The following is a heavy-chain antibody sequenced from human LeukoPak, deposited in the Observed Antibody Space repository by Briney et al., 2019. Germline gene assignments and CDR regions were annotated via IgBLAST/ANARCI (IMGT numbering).Heavy chain of an antibody. CDR1: GFTFSSYS. V-gene: IGHV3-21*01. D-gene: IGHD3-16*01. CDR3: ARDSLQNYVWGSPPQAVDY. Sequence: GGSLRLSCAASGFTFSSYSMNWVRQAPGKGLEWVSSISSSSSYIYYADSVKGRFTISRDNAKNSLYLQMNSLRAEDTAVYYCARDSLQNYVWGSPPQAVDYWGQGTLVTVSS. J-gene: IGHJ4*02. CDR2: ISSSSSYI.